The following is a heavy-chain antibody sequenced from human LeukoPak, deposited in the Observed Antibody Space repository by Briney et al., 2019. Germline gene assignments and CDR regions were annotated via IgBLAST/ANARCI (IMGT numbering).Heavy chain of an antibody. CDR2: ISSSGSSK. D-gene: IGHD4-11*01. V-gene: IGHV3-48*03. Sequence: GGSLRLSCAASGFTFSSHEMSWVRQAPGKGLECVSYISSSGSSKYYADSVKGRFTISRDNAKNSLYLQMSSLRAEDTAVYYCARGGGNDYKYNAFDIWGQGTMVTVSS. J-gene: IGHJ3*02. CDR3: ARGGGNDYKYNAFDI. CDR1: GFTFSSHE.